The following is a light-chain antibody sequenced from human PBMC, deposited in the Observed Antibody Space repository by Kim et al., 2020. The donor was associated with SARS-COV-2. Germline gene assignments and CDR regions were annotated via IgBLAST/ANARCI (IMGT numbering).Light chain of an antibody. CDR2: DVT. CDR3: CSYAGSVV. CDR1: SSDVGSYNY. V-gene: IGLV2-11*01. Sequence: GSPGQSVTISCTGTSSDVGSYNYVSWYQQHPGKAPKLIIYDVTKRPSGVPDRFSGSKSGNTASLTISGLQAEDEADYYCCSYAGSVVFGGGTQLTVL. J-gene: IGLJ2*01.